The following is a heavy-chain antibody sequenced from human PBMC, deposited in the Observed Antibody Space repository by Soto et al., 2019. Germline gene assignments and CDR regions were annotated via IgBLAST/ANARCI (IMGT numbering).Heavy chain of an antibody. V-gene: IGHV5-51*01. Sequence: PGESLKISCKGSGYSFTSYWIGWVRQMPGKGLEWMGIIYPGDSDTRYSPSFQGQVTISADKSISTAYLQWSSLKASDTAMYYCARPGYCSGGSCYSEDAFDIWGQGTMVTVS. CDR2: IYPGDSDT. CDR1: GYSFTSYW. D-gene: IGHD2-15*01. CDR3: ARPGYCSGGSCYSEDAFDI. J-gene: IGHJ3*02.